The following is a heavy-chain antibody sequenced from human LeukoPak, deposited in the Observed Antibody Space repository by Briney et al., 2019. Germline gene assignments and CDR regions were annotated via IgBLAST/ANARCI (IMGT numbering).Heavy chain of an antibody. CDR2: IIPIFGTA. CDR3: ARGQQLVPLGMGY. D-gene: IGHD6-13*01. CDR1: VGTFSSYA. J-gene: IGHJ4*02. Sequence: ASVKVSCKDSVGTFSSYAISWVRQAPGQGLEWMGGIIPIFGTANYAQKFQGRVTITADESTSTAYMELSSLRSEDTAVYYCARGQQLVPLGMGYWGQGTLVTVSS. V-gene: IGHV1-69*13.